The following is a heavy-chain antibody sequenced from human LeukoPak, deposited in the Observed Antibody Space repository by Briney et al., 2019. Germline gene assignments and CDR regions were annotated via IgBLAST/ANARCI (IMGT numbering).Heavy chain of an antibody. V-gene: IGHV1-2*02. CDR2: INPKGGGT. J-gene: IGHJ4*02. D-gene: IGHD3-22*01. CDR1: AYPFTGYY. Sequence: ASVKVSCKASAYPFTGYYMHWVRQAPGQGLEWMGWINPKGGGTNYAQKFRGRVTMTRDTSISTAYMELSSLRSDDTAVYYCAREGGERSYYDSSGYYCDCWGQGTLVTVSS. CDR3: AREGGERSYYDSSGYYCDC.